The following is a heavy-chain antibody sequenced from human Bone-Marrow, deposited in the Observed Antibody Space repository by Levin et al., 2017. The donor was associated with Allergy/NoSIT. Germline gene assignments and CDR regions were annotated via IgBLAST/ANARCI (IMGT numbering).Heavy chain of an antibody. D-gene: IGHD4-23*01. CDR3: ASLFRGGNSWAFDI. CDR1: GFTFSSYS. J-gene: IGHJ3*02. CDR2: ISSSSSYI. Sequence: RGESLKISCAASGFTFSSYSMNWVRQAPGKGLEWVSSISSSSSYIYYADSVKGRFTISRDNAKNSLYLQMNSLRAEDTAVYYCASLFRGGNSWAFDIWGQGTMVTVSS. V-gene: IGHV3-21*01.